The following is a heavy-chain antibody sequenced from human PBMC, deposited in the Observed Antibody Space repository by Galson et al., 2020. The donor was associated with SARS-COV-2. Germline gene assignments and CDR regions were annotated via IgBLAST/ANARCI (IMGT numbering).Heavy chain of an antibody. CDR2: IYSSGNT. D-gene: IGHD4-17*01. J-gene: IGHJ5*02. Sequence: SETLSLTCTVSGDSISNGDYYWSWIRQPPGQGLEWIGYIYSSGNTYYNPSLNSRITISLDTSKNQFSLKLSSVTAADTAVYYCARVEDGGYPGPNWFDPWGQGTLVTVSS. CDR3: ARVEDGGYPGPNWFDP. V-gene: IGHV4-30-4*01. CDR1: GDSISNGDYY.